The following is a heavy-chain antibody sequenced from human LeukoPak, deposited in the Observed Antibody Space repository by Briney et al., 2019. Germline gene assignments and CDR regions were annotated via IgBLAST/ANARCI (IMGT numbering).Heavy chain of an antibody. V-gene: IGHV3-23*01. CDR2: ISGSGGST. J-gene: IGHJ4*02. D-gene: IGHD3-22*01. Sequence: GGSLRLSCAASGFTFSSYAMSWVRQAPGKGLEWVSAISGSGGSTYYADSVKGRFTISRENSKNTLYLQMNSLRAEDTALYYCAKGTMDGGQYYYDSNGGQGTLVTVSS. CDR3: AKGTMDGGQYYYDSN. CDR1: GFTFSSYA.